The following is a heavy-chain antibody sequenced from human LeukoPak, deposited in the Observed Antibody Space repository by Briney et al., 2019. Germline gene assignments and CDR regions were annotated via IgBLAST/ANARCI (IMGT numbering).Heavy chain of an antibody. V-gene: IGHV3-23*01. D-gene: IGHD5-24*01. Sequence: PGGSLRLSCAASGFTFSSYAMTWVRQAPGKGLEWVSAITGSGANTFYADSVKGRFTISRDNSKNTLYLQMNSLRAEDTAVYYCASKMRYYFDYWGQGTLVTVSS. CDR2: ITGSGANT. J-gene: IGHJ4*02. CDR3: ASKMRYYFDY. CDR1: GFTFSSYA.